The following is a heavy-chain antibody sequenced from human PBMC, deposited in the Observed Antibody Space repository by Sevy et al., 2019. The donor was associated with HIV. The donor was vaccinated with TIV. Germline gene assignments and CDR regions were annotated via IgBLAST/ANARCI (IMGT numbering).Heavy chain of an antibody. J-gene: IGHJ4*02. CDR1: GFTFSSYE. CDR2: ISNSGSTI. D-gene: IGHD4-17*01. V-gene: IGHV3-48*03. Sequence: GGSLRLSCTASGFTFSSYEMNWVRQAPGKGLGWVSYISNSGSTIHYSGSVKGRFTISRDNAKNSLYLQMNSLRAEDTAVYYCARDLPPSATTVPHFDYWGRGTLVTVSS. CDR3: ARDLPPSATTVPHFDY.